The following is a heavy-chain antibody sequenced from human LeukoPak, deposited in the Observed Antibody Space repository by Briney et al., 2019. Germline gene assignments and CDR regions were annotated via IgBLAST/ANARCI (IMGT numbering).Heavy chain of an antibody. J-gene: IGHJ1*01. CDR1: GIPFSDFY. V-gene: IGHV3-11*05. CDR3: ARDRSLETYGDHVIQH. D-gene: IGHD4-17*01. CDR2: ISSSSSYT. Sequence: GGSLRLSCVVAGIPFSDFYMNWIRQAPGKGLEWVSYISSSSSYTNYADSVKGRFTISRDNAKNSLYVQMNSLRAEDTAVYYCARDRSLETYGDHVIQHWGQGTLVTVSS.